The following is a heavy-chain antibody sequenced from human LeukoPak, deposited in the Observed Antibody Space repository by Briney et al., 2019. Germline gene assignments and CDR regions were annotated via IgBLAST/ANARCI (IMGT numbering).Heavy chain of an antibody. CDR3: ARVNDFWSGYYRNWFDP. Sequence: SVKVSCKASGGTFSSYAISWVRQAPGQGLKWMGGIIPIFGAANYAQKFQGRVTITTDESTSTAYMELSSLRSEDTAVYYCARVNDFWSGYYRNWFDPWGQGTLVTVSS. CDR2: IIPIFGAA. CDR1: GGTFSSYA. V-gene: IGHV1-69*05. J-gene: IGHJ5*02. D-gene: IGHD3-3*01.